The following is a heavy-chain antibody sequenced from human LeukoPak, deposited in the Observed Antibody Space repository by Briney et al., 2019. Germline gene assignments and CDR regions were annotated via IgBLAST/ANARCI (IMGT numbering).Heavy chain of an antibody. D-gene: IGHD3-10*01. CDR3: ASRAYYGSGRPFDY. J-gene: IGHJ4*02. CDR2: INSDGSST. Sequence: PGGSLRLSCAASGFTFSSYWMHWVRQAPGKGLVWVSRINSDGSSTSYADSVKGRFTISRDNAKHTLYLQMNSLRAEDTAVYYCASRAYYGSGRPFDYWGQGTLVTVSS. CDR1: GFTFSSYW. V-gene: IGHV3-74*01.